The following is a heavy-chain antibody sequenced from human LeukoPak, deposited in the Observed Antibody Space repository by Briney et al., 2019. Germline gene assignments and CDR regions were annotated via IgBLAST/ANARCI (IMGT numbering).Heavy chain of an antibody. CDR1: GFPVSSNY. Sequence: RGSLRLSCAASGFPVSSNYMSWVRQAPGKWLEWVSVIYSGGATYYADSVKGRFTISRDNTKNMLYLQMNSLRAEDTAVYYCAKDRDTMVRGLDYWGQGTLVTVSS. D-gene: IGHD3-10*01. CDR3: AKDRDTMVRGLDY. V-gene: IGHV3-53*05. J-gene: IGHJ4*02. CDR2: IYSGGAT.